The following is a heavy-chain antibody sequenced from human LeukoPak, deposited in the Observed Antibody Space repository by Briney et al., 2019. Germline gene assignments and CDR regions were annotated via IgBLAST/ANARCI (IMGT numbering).Heavy chain of an antibody. Sequence: GGSLRLSCAAYGFIFSSHSMNWVRQAPGKGLEWVSYISSSSGTIYYADSLKGRFTISRDNSKNTLYLQMNSLRAEDTAVYYCARGVMTKGGFPIDYWGQGTLVTVSS. V-gene: IGHV3-48*01. CDR3: ARGVMTKGGFPIDY. CDR2: ISSSSGTI. CDR1: GFIFSSHS. D-gene: IGHD3-16*01. J-gene: IGHJ4*02.